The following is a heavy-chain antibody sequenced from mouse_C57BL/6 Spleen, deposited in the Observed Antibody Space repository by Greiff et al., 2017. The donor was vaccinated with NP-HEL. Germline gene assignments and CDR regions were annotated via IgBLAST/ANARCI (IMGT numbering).Heavy chain of an antibody. Sequence: EVQLQQSGPELVKPGASVKISCKASGYTFTDYYMNWVKQSHGKSLEWIGDINPNNGGTSYNQKFKGKATLTVDKSSSTAYMELRSLTSEDSAVYYCAREDDGLLEDYAMDYWGQGTSVTVSS. J-gene: IGHJ4*01. CDR3: AREDDGLLEDYAMDY. CDR2: INPNNGGT. CDR1: GYTFTDYY. D-gene: IGHD2-3*01. V-gene: IGHV1-26*01.